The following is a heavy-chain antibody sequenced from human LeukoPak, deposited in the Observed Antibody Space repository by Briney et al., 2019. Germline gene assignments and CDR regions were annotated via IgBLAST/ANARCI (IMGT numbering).Heavy chain of an antibody. CDR3: ARGIGHYDFYCDP. V-gene: IGHV3-33*01. J-gene: IGHJ5*02. Sequence: PGRSLPLSCAASGFTLSVHGMHWVRQAPGKGLEYVAGVSYDGINKYYADSVKGRFTISRDISKNTLNLQMNSLRAEDTAVYYCARGIGHYDFYCDPWGQGTLVTVSS. CDR1: GFTLSVHG. CDR2: VSYDGINK. D-gene: IGHD3-3*01.